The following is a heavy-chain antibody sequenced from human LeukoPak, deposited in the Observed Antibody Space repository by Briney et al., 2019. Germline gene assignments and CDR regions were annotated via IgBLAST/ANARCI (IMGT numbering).Heavy chain of an antibody. Sequence: PSETLSLTCTVSGGSISSYYWSWIRQPAGKGLEWIGRIYTSGSTNYNPSLKSRVTMTVDTSKNQFSLKLSSVTAADTAVYYCASSSSWPRGDWFDPWGQGTLVTVSS. CDR2: IYTSGST. D-gene: IGHD6-13*01. J-gene: IGHJ5*02. CDR1: GGSISSYY. V-gene: IGHV4-4*07. CDR3: ASSSSWPRGDWFDP.